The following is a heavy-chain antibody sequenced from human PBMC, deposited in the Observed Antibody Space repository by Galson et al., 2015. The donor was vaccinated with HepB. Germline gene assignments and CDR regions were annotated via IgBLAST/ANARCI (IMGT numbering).Heavy chain of an antibody. Sequence: SLRLSCAASGFTFSSYSMNWVRQAPGKGLEWVSSISSSGSYIYYADSVKGRFTISRDNAKNSLYLQMNSLRAEDTAVYYCAGDWEWFLATGMDVWGQGTTVTVSS. CDR3: AGDWEWFLATGMDV. CDR1: GFTFSSYS. D-gene: IGHD3-3*01. J-gene: IGHJ6*02. CDR2: ISSSGSYI. V-gene: IGHV3-21*01.